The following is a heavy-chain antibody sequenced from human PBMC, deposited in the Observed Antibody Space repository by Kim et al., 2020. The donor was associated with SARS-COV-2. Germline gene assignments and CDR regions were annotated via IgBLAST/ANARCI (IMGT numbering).Heavy chain of an antibody. D-gene: IGHD2-21*02. CDR2: IDPSGGNS. CDR1: GYTFSTYY. Sequence: ASVKVSCKSSGYTFSTYYLHWVRQAPGQGLQWIAIIDPSGGNSTYSQNFQGRVTVTRDTSTSTVYLEVSSLRTEDTAVYYCARAGDDDLSQYFDSWGQGTQVTVSS. J-gene: IGHJ4*02. V-gene: IGHV1-46*01. CDR3: ARAGDDDLSQYFDS.